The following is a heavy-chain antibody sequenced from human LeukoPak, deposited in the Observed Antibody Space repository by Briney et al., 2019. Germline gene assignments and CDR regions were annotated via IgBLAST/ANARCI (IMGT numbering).Heavy chain of an antibody. CDR1: GFTFSSYW. D-gene: IGHD6-13*01. V-gene: IGHV3-7*04. CDR2: IKQDGSEK. CDR3: ARGAAAQSHYYDY. J-gene: IGHJ4*02. Sequence: PGGSLRLSCAASGFTFSSYWMSWVRQAPGKGLEWVANIKQDGSEKYYVDSVKGRFTISRDNAKNSLYLQMNSLRAEDTAVYYCARGAAAQSHYYDYWGQGTLVTVSS.